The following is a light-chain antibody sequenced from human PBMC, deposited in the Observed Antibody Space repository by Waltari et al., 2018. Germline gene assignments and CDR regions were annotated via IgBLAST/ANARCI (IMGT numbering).Light chain of an antibody. CDR3: QQYYTSPFT. J-gene: IGKJ3*01. Sequence: DIVMTQSPDSLGVSLGERATINCKSRQTVLFNSNDKNYLAWYQQKPGQPPKLLIYWASTRESGVPDRFSGSGSGTDFTLTISALQAEDVAVYYCQQYYTSPFTFGPGTIVDLK. V-gene: IGKV4-1*01. CDR2: WAS. CDR1: QTVLFNSNDKNY.